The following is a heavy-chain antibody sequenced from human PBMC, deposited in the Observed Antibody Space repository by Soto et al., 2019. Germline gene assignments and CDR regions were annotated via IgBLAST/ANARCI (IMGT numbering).Heavy chain of an antibody. J-gene: IGHJ4*02. CDR3: AKELEVDGPIDY. Sequence: QVQLVESGGGVVQPWRSLRLSCAASGFTFSSYGMHWVRQAPGKGLEWVAVISYDGSNKYYADSVKGRFTISRDNSKNTLYLQMNSLRAEDTAVYYCAKELEVDGPIDYWGQGTLVTVSS. D-gene: IGHD6-19*01. V-gene: IGHV3-30*18. CDR2: ISYDGSNK. CDR1: GFTFSSYG.